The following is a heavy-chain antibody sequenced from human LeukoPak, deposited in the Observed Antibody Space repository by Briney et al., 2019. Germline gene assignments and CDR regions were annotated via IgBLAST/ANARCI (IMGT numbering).Heavy chain of an antibody. V-gene: IGHV4-39*01. D-gene: IGHD3-10*01. CDR2: IFYSGST. CDR1: GGSISSSSYY. CDR3: ARGSTLLRTLDY. Sequence: PSETLSLTCTVSGGSISSSSYYWGWIRQPPGKGLEWIGSIFYSGSTYYNPSLKSRVTISVDTSKNQFSLKLSSVTAADTAVYYCARGSTLLRTLDYWGQGTLVTVSS. J-gene: IGHJ4*02.